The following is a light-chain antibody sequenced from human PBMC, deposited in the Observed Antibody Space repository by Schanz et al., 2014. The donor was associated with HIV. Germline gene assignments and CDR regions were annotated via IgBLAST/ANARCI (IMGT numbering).Light chain of an antibody. CDR2: DVS. CDR1: SSDVGGYYY. J-gene: IGLJ1*01. CDR3: CSYTTTSTYV. V-gene: IGLV2-14*03. Sequence: QSALTQPPSASGSPGQSVNISCTGTSSDVGGYYYVSWYQQHPGKAPKLMIYDVSNRPSGVSSRFSGYKSGDTASLTISGLQAEDEADYYCCSYTTTSTYVFGAGTKVTVL.